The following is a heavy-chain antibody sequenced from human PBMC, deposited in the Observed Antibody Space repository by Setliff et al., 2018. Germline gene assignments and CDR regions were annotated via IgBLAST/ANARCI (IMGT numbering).Heavy chain of an antibody. V-gene: IGHV3-49*04. D-gene: IGHD2-15*01. J-gene: IGHJ4*02. CDR2: IRGKSYGATA. CDR1: GFTAAAYP. CDR3: GRGSVGVETAPTFIDY. Sequence: SLRLSCTTSGFTAAAYPLTWVRQAPGKGLEWVGFIRGKSYGATAQYAASVRGRFTISRDDSKSIAYLQMSSLRTEDTGVYYCGRGSVGVETAPTFIDYWGQGTLVTVSS.